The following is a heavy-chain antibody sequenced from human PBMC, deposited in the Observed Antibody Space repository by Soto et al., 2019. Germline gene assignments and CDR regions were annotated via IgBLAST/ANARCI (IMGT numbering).Heavy chain of an antibody. J-gene: IGHJ4*01. Sequence: SETLSLTCTVSGDSFSTYYWSWIRQSPGKGLEWIGYIHYSGATNYNPSLKSRVTMSLDTSKRQFSLRLRSVTAADTAVYYCARALSMVRGAASYYFDYWGHGTLVTVSS. CDR2: IHYSGAT. D-gene: IGHD3-10*01. CDR3: ARALSMVRGAASYYFDY. CDR1: GDSFSTYY. V-gene: IGHV4-59*01.